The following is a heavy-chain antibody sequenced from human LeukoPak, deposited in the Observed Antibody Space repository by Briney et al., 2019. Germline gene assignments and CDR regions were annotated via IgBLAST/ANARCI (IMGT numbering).Heavy chain of an antibody. CDR2: IRYDGSNK. D-gene: IGHD3-10*01. J-gene: IGHJ4*02. CDR3: AKFGRFGELFVDY. V-gene: IGHV3-30*02. Sequence: PGGSLRLSCAASGFTFSSYAMSWVRQAPGKGLEWVAFIRYDGSNKYYADSVKGRFTISRDNSKNTLYLQMNSLRAEDTAVYYCAKFGRFGELFVDYWGQGTLVTVSS. CDR1: GFTFSSYA.